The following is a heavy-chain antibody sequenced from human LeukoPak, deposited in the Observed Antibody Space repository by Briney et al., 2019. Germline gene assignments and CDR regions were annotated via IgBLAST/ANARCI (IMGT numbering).Heavy chain of an antibody. CDR2: ICSSSSYI. Sequence: GGSLRLSCAASGFTFSSYSMNWVRQAPGKGLEWVSSICSSSSYIYYADSVKGRFTISRDNSKNTLFLQMSSLRVEDTAVYYCAKDVEGWGQGTLVTASS. V-gene: IGHV3-21*01. CDR1: GFTFSSYS. CDR3: AKDVEG. J-gene: IGHJ4*02.